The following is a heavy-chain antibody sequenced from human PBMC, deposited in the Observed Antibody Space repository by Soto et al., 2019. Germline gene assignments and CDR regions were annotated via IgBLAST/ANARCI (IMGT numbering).Heavy chain of an antibody. CDR1: GFIFDDYA. Sequence: EVQLVESGGGLVQPGRSLRLSCAASGFIFDDYAMHWVRQAPGKGLEWVSSISWNSRNIDYADSVKGRFTISRDNAKNSLYLQMNSLRAEDTALYYCAKNTGFPAYYYMDVWGKGTTVTVSS. CDR3: AKNTGFPAYYYMDV. J-gene: IGHJ6*03. V-gene: IGHV3-9*01. CDR2: ISWNSRNI. D-gene: IGHD3-3*01.